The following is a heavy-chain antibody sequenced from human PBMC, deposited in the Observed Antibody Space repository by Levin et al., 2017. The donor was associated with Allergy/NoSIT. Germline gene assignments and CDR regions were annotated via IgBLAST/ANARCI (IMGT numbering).Heavy chain of an antibody. Sequence: GKSLKISCAASGFTFSRYAMSWVRQAPGKGLEWVSTISASRTSTYYADSVKGRFTISRDNSKNTLYLEMNSLRAEDTAVYYCAKDPTVVGAYYFDYWGQGTLVTVSS. J-gene: IGHJ4*02. V-gene: IGHV3-23*01. CDR2: ISASRTST. D-gene: IGHD1-26*01. CDR3: AKDPTVVGAYYFDY. CDR1: GFTFSRYA.